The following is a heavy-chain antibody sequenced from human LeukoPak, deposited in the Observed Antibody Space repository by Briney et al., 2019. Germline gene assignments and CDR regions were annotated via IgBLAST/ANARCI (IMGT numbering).Heavy chain of an antibody. V-gene: IGHV1-2*02. CDR2: INPNSGGT. Sequence: GASVKVSCKASGYTFTGYYMHWVRQAPGQGLEWMGWINPNSGGTNYAQKFQSRVTMTRDTSISTAYMELSRLRSDDTAVYYCARAGRYSSGCFDYWGQGTLVTVSS. CDR1: GYTFTGYY. J-gene: IGHJ4*02. CDR3: ARAGRYSSGCFDY. D-gene: IGHD6-19*01.